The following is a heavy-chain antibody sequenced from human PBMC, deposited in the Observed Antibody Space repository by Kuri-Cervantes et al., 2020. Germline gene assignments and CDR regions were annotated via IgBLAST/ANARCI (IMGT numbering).Heavy chain of an antibody. CDR3: AREGDYGDYVYYYGMDV. D-gene: IGHD4-17*01. J-gene: IGHJ6*02. Sequence: GGSLRLSCAASGFTFSSYAMHRVRQAPGKGLEWVAVISYDGSNKYYADSVKGRFTISRDNSKNTLYLRMNSLRAEDTAVYYCAREGDYGDYVYYYGMDVWGQGTTVTVSS. CDR2: ISYDGSNK. V-gene: IGHV3-30-3*01. CDR1: GFTFSSYA.